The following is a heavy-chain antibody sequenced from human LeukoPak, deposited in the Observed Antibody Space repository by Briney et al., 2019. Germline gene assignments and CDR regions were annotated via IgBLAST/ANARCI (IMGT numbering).Heavy chain of an antibody. D-gene: IGHD3-10*01. V-gene: IGHV3-21*01. Sequence: GGSLRLSCAASGFTFSSYSMNWVRQAPGKGLEWVSSIISSSSNIYYADSVKGRFTISRDKAKNSLYLQMNSLRAEDTAVYYCARDWYGDNKYYFDYWGQGTLVTVSS. CDR3: ARDWYGDNKYYFDY. CDR2: IISSSSNI. J-gene: IGHJ4*02. CDR1: GFTFSSYS.